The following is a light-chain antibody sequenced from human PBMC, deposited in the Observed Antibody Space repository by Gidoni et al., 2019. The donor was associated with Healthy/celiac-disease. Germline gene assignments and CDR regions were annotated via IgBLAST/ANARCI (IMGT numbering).Light chain of an antibody. V-gene: IGKV3-11*01. CDR1: QSVSSY. Sequence: EIVLTQSPATLSLSPGERATLSCRASQSVSSYLAWYQQKPGQAPRLLIYDASNRATGIPARFSCSGSGTDFTLTISSLEPEDFAVYYCQQRSTGRITFGQGTRLEIK. J-gene: IGKJ5*01. CDR2: DAS. CDR3: QQRSTGRIT.